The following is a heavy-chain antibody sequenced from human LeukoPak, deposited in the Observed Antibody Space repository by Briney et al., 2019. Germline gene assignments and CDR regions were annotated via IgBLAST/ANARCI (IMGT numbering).Heavy chain of an antibody. D-gene: IGHD3-16*02. CDR3: ARDRVMITFGGVIVKRSDALDI. CDR2: IIPIFGTA. J-gene: IGHJ3*02. V-gene: IGHV1-69*13. Sequence: ASMKVSCKASGGTFSSYAISWVRQAPGQGLEWMGGIIPIFGTANYAQKFQGRVTITADESTSTAYMELSSLRSEDTAVYYCARDRVMITFGGVIVKRSDALDIWGQGTMVTVSS. CDR1: GGTFSSYA.